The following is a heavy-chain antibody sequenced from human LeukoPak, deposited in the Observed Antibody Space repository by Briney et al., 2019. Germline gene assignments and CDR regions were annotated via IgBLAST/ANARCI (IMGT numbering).Heavy chain of an antibody. Sequence: SVKVSCKASGGTFSSYAISWVRQAPGQGLEWMGRIIPIFGTANYAQKFHGRVTITTDESTSTAYMELSSLRSEDTAVYYCASYYDSSGNIYYYYMDVWGKGTTVTVSS. CDR3: ASYYDSSGNIYYYYMDV. V-gene: IGHV1-69*05. CDR1: GGTFSSYA. J-gene: IGHJ6*03. CDR2: IIPIFGTA. D-gene: IGHD3-22*01.